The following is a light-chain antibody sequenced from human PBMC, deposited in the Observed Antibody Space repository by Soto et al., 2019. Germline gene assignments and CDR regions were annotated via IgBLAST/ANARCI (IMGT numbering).Light chain of an antibody. V-gene: IGLV4-69*01. CDR1: SGHSNYA. J-gene: IGLJ2*01. Sequence: QPVLTQSPSASASLGASVKLTCTLSSGHSNYAIARHQQRPEKGPRYLMKLNSDGSHSKGDGIPDRFSGSISGAERYLTISSLQSEDEADYYCQTWGTGIQVFGGGTKLTVL. CDR2: LNSDGSH. CDR3: QTWGTGIQV.